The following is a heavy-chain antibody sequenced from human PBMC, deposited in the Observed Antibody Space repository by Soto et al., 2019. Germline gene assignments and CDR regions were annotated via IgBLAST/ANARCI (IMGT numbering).Heavy chain of an antibody. J-gene: IGHJ5*02. CDR3: ARPYCGSTSCHGWFAP. CDR1: GYTFTGYY. Sequence: QVQLVQSGAEVKKPGASVKVSCKASGYTFTGYYMYWVRQAPGQGLEWMGWINSDSGGTNYAQNFQGRVTMTRDTYISTAYMELTRLTPDDTAVYYCARPYCGSTSCHGWFAPWGQGTLVTVSS. D-gene: IGHD2-2*01. CDR2: INSDSGGT. V-gene: IGHV1-2*02.